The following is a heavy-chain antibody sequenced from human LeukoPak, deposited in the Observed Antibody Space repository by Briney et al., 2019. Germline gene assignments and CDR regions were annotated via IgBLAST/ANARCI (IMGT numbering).Heavy chain of an antibody. CDR2: IYYSGSI. CDR3: ARQSRDGDYIAKLFDY. V-gene: IGHV4-59*08. D-gene: IGHD4-17*01. Sequence: SWVRQAPGKGLEWIGYIYYSGSINYNPSLKSRVTISVDMSKNQFSLQLSSVTAADTAVYYCARQSRDGDYIAKLFDYWGQGTLVTVSS. J-gene: IGHJ4*02.